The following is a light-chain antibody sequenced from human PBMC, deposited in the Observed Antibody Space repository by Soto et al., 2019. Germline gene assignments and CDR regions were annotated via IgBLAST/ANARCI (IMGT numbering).Light chain of an antibody. CDR2: DAS. J-gene: IGKJ1*01. CDR3: LQRGGWAWT. CDR1: QSVSSY. V-gene: IGKV3-11*01. Sequence: EIVLTQSPATLSLSPGERATLSCRASQSVSSYLAWYQQKPGQAPRLLIYDASNRATDIPARFSGSGTGTDFTLTISSREPDDFSVYDRLQRGGWAWTGGQGTKEQI.